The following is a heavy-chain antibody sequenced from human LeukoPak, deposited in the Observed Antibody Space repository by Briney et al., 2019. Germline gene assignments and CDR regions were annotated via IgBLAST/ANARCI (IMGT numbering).Heavy chain of an antibody. Sequence: PGGSLRLSCAASGFTFSSYSMNWVRQAPGKGLEWVSSISSSSSYIYYADSLKGRFTISRDNAKNSLCLQMNSLGAEDTAVYYCARDRVLIGFDYWGQGTLITVSS. J-gene: IGHJ4*02. CDR3: ARDRVLIGFDY. D-gene: IGHD3-10*01. CDR1: GFTFSSYS. V-gene: IGHV3-21*01. CDR2: ISSSSSYI.